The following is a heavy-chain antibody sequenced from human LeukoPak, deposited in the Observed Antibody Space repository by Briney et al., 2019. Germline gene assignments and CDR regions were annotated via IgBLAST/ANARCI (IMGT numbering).Heavy chain of an antibody. D-gene: IGHD1-26*01. CDR1: GFTLSSYA. Sequence: PGGSLRLSCAASGFTLSSYAMSWVRQAPGKGLEWVSAISGSGGSTYYADSVKGRFTISRDNSKNTPYLQMNSLRAEDTAVYYCAKLVGASNAFDIRGQGTMVTVSS. V-gene: IGHV3-23*01. J-gene: IGHJ3*02. CDR2: ISGSGGST. CDR3: AKLVGASNAFDI.